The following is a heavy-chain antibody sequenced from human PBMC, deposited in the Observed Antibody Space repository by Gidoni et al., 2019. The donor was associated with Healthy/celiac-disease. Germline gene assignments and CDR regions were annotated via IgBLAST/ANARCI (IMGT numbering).Heavy chain of an antibody. Sequence: EVQLLESGGGLVQPGGSRRLSCAASGFTFSGSAMSWVRQAPGKGLEWVSAISGSGGSTYYADSVKGRFTISRDNSKNTLYLQMNSLRAEDTAVYYCASYPQFEYGSGSPYHHFDYWGQGTLVTVSS. D-gene: IGHD3-10*01. J-gene: IGHJ4*02. CDR2: ISGSGGST. CDR3: ASYPQFEYGSGSPYHHFDY. CDR1: GFTFSGSA. V-gene: IGHV3-23*01.